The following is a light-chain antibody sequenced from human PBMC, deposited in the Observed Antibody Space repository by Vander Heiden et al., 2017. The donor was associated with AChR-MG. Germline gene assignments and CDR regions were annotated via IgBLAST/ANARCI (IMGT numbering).Light chain of an antibody. V-gene: IGKV1-5*01. CDR3: QQYNTYPFT. J-gene: IGKJ4*01. Sequence: DSQMTQSPSTLSASVGDRVTITCRASQSINNWLAWYQQIPGKLPNLLIYEASSLESGVPSRFSGSGSGTEFTLTISSLQPDDFATYYCQQYNTYPFTLGGGTKVEIK. CDR2: EAS. CDR1: QSINNW.